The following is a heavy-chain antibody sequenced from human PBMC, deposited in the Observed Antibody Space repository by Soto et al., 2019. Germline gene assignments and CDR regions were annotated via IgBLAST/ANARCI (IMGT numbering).Heavy chain of an antibody. V-gene: IGHV1-18*01. Sequence: QVQLVQSGAEVKKPGASVKVSCKASGYTFTSYGISWVRQAPGQGLEWMGWISAYNGNTNYAQKLQGRVTMTTDTSTSTAYMELRSLRSDDTAVYYCASDDIVLKKTIYYYYYGMDVWGQGTTVTVSS. CDR2: ISAYNGNT. CDR1: GYTFTSYG. D-gene: IGHD2-8*01. CDR3: ASDDIVLKKTIYYYYYGMDV. J-gene: IGHJ6*02.